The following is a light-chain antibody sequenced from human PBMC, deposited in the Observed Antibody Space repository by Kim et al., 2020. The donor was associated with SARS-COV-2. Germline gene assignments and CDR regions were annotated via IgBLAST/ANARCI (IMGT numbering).Light chain of an antibody. V-gene: IGLV2-23*02. CDR3: CSYAGSSSVV. Sequence: QSITISCTGTSSNVGSYNLVSWYQQHPVKAPKLMIYEVSKRPSGVSNRFSGSKSGNTASLTISGLQADDEADYYCCSYAGSSSVVFGGGTQLTVL. CDR2: EVS. J-gene: IGLJ2*01. CDR1: SSNVGSYNL.